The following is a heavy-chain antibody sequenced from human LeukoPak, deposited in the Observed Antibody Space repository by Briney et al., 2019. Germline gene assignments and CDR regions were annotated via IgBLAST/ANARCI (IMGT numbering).Heavy chain of an antibody. V-gene: IGHV4-34*01. Sequence: PSETLSLTCAVYGGSFSGYYWSWIRQPPGKGLEWIGEINHSGSTNYNPSLKSRVTISVDTSKNQFSLKLSSVTAADTAVYYCARARRGYSYGKYFDYWGQGTLVTVSS. CDR1: GGSFSGYY. CDR3: ARARRGYSYGKYFDY. J-gene: IGHJ4*02. CDR2: INHSGST. D-gene: IGHD5-18*01.